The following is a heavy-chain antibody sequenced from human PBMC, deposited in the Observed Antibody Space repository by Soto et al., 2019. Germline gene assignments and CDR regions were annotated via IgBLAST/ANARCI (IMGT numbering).Heavy chain of an antibody. Sequence: PGESLKISWKGSGYSFTNYWIGWVRQMPGKGLEWMGIIYPGDSDTRYSPSFQGQVTISADKSISTAYLQWSSLMASDTAMYFCARLSDFWSGSPPYSGLDVWGPGTSVTVSS. CDR2: IYPGDSDT. CDR1: GYSFTNYW. D-gene: IGHD3-3*01. CDR3: ARLSDFWSGSPPYSGLDV. V-gene: IGHV5-51*01. J-gene: IGHJ6*02.